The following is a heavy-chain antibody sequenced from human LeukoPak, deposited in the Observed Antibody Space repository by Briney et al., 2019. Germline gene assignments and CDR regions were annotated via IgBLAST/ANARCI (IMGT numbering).Heavy chain of an antibody. J-gene: IGHJ2*01. V-gene: IGHV3-43*01. CDR3: AKSMVSGSSHWYFDL. Sequence: GGSLRLSCAASGFTFDDYTMHWVRQAPGKGLEWVSLISWDGGSTYYADSVKGRFTISRGNSKNSLYLQMNSLRTEDTALYYCAKSMVSGSSHWYFDLWGRGTLVTVSS. CDR1: GFTFDDYT. D-gene: IGHD3-10*01. CDR2: ISWDGGST.